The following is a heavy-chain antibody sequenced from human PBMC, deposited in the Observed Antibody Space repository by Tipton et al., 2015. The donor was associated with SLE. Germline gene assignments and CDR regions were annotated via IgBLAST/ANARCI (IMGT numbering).Heavy chain of an antibody. J-gene: IGHJ3*01. V-gene: IGHV4-61*02. D-gene: IGHD1-14*01. CDR1: GGSINSGGYY. CDR2: IFSDGST. CDR3: ARHISISYDVFDV. Sequence: TLSLTCTVSGGSINSGGYYWSWIRQPAGKGLEWIGRIFSDGSTNYNPSLKSRVTISVDSSKNQFSLKLTSVTPADTAVYYCARHISISYDVFDVWSQGTMVTVSS.